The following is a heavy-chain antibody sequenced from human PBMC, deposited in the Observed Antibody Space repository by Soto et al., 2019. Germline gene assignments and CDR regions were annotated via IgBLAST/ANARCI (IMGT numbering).Heavy chain of an antibody. V-gene: IGHV4-61*01. J-gene: IGHJ4*02. CDR3: ARGFEGYGDYVFDY. CDR2: IYYSGST. D-gene: IGHD4-17*01. CDR1: GGSVSSGSYY. Sequence: SETLSLTCTVSGGSVSSGSYYWSWIRQPPGKGLEWIGYIYYSGSTNYNPSLKSRVTISVDTSKNQFSLKLSSVTAADTAVYYCARGFEGYGDYVFDYWGQGTLVTVSS.